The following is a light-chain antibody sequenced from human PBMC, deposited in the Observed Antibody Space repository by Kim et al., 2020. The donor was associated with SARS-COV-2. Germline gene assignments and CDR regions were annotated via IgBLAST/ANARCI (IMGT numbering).Light chain of an antibody. Sequence: VTPQEKVTITCRASQTIGSNLHWYQQKPDQSPKLLIKFASQSISGVPSRFSGSGSGTDFTLTINSLEAEDAATYYCHQTINLPRTFGQGTKVEIK. CDR2: FAS. V-gene: IGKV6-21*02. CDR3: HQTINLPRT. CDR1: QTIGSN. J-gene: IGKJ1*01.